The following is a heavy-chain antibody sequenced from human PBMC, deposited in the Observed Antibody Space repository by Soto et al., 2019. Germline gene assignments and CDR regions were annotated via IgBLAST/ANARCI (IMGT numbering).Heavy chain of an antibody. V-gene: IGHV4-30-4*01. J-gene: IGHJ6*02. Sequence: KPSETLSLTCTVSGGSISSGDYYWSWIRQPPGKGLEWIGYIYYSGSTYYNPSLKSRVTISVDTSKNQFSLKLSSVTAADTAVYYCARADSVVNYYYYGMDVWGQGTTVTVSS. CDR1: GGSISSGDYY. CDR2: IYYSGST. CDR3: ARADSVVNYYYYGMDV. D-gene: IGHD2-15*01.